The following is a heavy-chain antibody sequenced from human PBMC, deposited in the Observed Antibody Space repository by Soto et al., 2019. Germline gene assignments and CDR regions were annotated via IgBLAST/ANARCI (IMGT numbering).Heavy chain of an antibody. J-gene: IGHJ6*02. CDR2: IYYSGST. Sequence: QVQLQESGPGLVKPSQTLSLTCTVSGGSISSGGYYWSWIRQHPGKGLEWIGYIYYSGSTYYNPSLKRRVTISVDTTMNPCSLKLSSVTAADTAVYYCAASCVGCGGFNYYGMDVWGQGTTVTVSS. CDR3: AASCVGCGGFNYYGMDV. V-gene: IGHV4-31*03. D-gene: IGHD2-21*01. CDR1: GGSISSGGYY.